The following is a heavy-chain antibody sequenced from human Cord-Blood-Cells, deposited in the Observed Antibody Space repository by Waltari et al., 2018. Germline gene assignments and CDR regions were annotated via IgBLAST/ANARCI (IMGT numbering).Heavy chain of an antibody. D-gene: IGHD3-10*01. CDR3: ARDYGGHYYYYGMDV. Sequence: LGRTYYRSKWYNDYAVSVKSRITINPDTSKNQFSLQLNSVTPEDTAVYYCARDYGGHYYYYGMDVWGQGTTVTVSS. V-gene: IGHV6-1*01. CDR2: TYYRSKWYN. J-gene: IGHJ6*02.